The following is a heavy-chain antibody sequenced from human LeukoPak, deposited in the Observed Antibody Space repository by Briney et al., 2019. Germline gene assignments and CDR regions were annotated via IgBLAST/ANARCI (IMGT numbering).Heavy chain of an antibody. Sequence: SETLSLTCDVSGVSIDSTNWWNWVRQPPGQGLEWIGEIHHDGRINYSPSLKSRVTLSVDKSESQFSLRPNSVTAADTAMYYCASSHDHLFVNYPYYWGQGTLVTVSS. CDR2: IHHDGRI. CDR3: ASSHDHLFVNYPYY. CDR1: GVSIDSTNW. V-gene: IGHV4/OR15-8*01. D-gene: IGHD3-16*01. J-gene: IGHJ4*02.